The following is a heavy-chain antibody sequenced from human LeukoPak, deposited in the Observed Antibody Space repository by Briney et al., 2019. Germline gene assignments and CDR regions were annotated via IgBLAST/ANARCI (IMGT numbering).Heavy chain of an antibody. V-gene: IGHV1-2*02. J-gene: IGHJ5*01. D-gene: IGHD2-15*01. CDR2: INPNSGGT. Sequence: ASVKVSCKGSGYTFIDYHIHWVRQAPQQGLEWMGWINPNSGGTIYAQKFQGRVTMTRDTSINTAYMELSRLTSDDAAMYYCARVSCSGGTCYDLGWFDSWGQGTLVTVSS. CDR3: ARVSCSGGTCYDLGWFDS. CDR1: GYTFIDYH.